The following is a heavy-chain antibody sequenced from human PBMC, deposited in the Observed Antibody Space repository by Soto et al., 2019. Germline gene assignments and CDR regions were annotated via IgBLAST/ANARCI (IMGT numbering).Heavy chain of an antibody. CDR3: AKAGGGMVVVPAASGAFDY. CDR2: ISGSGGST. J-gene: IGHJ4*02. CDR1: GFTFSSYA. D-gene: IGHD2-2*01. Sequence: EVQLLESGGGLVQPGGSLRLSCAASGFTFSSYAMNWVRQAPGKGLEWVAVISGSGGSTYYADSVKGRFTISRDNSKNTLYLQMKSLRAEDTAVDYWAKAGGGMVVVPAASGAFDYWGQGTLVTVSS. V-gene: IGHV3-23*01.